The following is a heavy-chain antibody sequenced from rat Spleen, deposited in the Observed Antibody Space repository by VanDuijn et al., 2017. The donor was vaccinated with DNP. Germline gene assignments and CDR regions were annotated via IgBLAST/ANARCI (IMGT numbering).Heavy chain of an antibody. D-gene: IGHD4-3*01. V-gene: IGHV5-29*01. CDR1: GFTFSDYY. CDR3: ASHNSGYFDY. CDR2: VSYDGSST. J-gene: IGHJ2*01. Sequence: EVQLVESDGGLVQPGRSLKLSCAASGFTFSDYYMAWVRQAPTKGLGWVATVSYDGSSTYYRDSVKGRFTISRDNAKSTLYLQMDSLRSEDTATYYCASHNSGYFDYWGQGVMVTVSS.